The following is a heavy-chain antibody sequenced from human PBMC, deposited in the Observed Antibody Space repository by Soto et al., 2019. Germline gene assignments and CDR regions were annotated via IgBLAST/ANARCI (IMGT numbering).Heavy chain of an antibody. Sequence: SETLSLTCTVSGGSISSYYWSWIRQPPGKGLEWIGYIYYSGSTNYNPSLKSRVTISVDTSKNQFSLKLSSVTAADTAVYYCARVSCIGGSCYSFLDYYGMDVWGQGTTVTVSS. J-gene: IGHJ6*01. CDR1: GGSISSYY. CDR2: IYYSGST. V-gene: IGHV4-59*01. CDR3: ARVSCIGGSCYSFLDYYGMDV. D-gene: IGHD2-15*01.